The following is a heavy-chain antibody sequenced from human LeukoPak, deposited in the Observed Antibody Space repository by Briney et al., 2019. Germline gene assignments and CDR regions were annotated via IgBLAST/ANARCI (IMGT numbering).Heavy chain of an antibody. V-gene: IGHV4-38-2*01. CDR3: ATYGSGSPNYYMDV. Sequence: SETLSLTCAVSGYSISSGYYWGWIRQPPGKGLEWIGSIYHSGSTYYNPPLKSRVTISVDTSKNQFSLKLSSVTAADTAVYYCATYGSGSPNYYMDVWGKGTTVTVSS. J-gene: IGHJ6*03. CDR2: IYHSGST. D-gene: IGHD3-10*01. CDR1: GYSISSGYY.